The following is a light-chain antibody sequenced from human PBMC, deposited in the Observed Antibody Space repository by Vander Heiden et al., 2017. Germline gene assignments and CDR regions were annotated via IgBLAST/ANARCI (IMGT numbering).Light chain of an antibody. V-gene: IGKV1-5*03. Sequence: DTQLTQSPSTLSASVGDRVTITCRASQSISSWFAWYQQKPGKAPKLLIYKASSLESGVPSRFSGSGSGTEFTLTISSLQPDDFATYYCQQYNSIPWTFGQGTKVEIK. CDR1: QSISSW. CDR2: KAS. J-gene: IGKJ1*01. CDR3: QQYNSIPWT.